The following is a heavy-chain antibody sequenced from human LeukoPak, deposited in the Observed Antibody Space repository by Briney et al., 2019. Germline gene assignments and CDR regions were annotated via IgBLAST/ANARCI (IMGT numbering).Heavy chain of an antibody. Sequence: ASVEVSCKASGYTFTGYYMHWVRQAPGQGLEWMGWINPNSGGTNYAQKFQGRVTMTRDTSTSTVYMELSSLRSEDTAVYYCARSPYTYGSLFYLDNWGQGTLVTVSS. CDR2: INPNSGGT. D-gene: IGHD5-18*01. V-gene: IGHV1-2*02. CDR1: GYTFTGYY. J-gene: IGHJ4*02. CDR3: ARSPYTYGSLFYLDN.